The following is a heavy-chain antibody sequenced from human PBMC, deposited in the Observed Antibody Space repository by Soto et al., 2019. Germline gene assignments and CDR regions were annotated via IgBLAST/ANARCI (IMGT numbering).Heavy chain of an antibody. J-gene: IGHJ6*02. D-gene: IGHD3-10*01. CDR2: IHHSGST. Sequence: PSETLSLTCTVSGGSISSYYWSWIRQPPGKGLEWIGYIHHSGSTNYNPSLKSRVTISVDTSKNQLSLKLSSVTAADTAVYYCARDIGVRGVIIAPDYYSGMDVWGQWTTVTGS. CDR1: GGSISSYY. V-gene: IGHV4-59*01. CDR3: ARDIGVRGVIIAPDYYSGMDV.